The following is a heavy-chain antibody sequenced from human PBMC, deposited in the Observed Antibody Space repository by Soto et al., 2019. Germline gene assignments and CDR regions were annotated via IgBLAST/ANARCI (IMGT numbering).Heavy chain of an antibody. J-gene: IGHJ5*02. CDR1: GFTFSSYG. Sequence: GGSLRLSCAASGFTFSSYGMHWVRQAPGKGLEWVAVISYDGSNKYYADSVKGRFTISRDNSKNTLYLQMNSLRAEDTAVYYCAKVGITGTTQKANWFDPWGQGTRVTVSS. CDR3: AKVGITGTTQKANWFDP. V-gene: IGHV3-30*18. CDR2: ISYDGSNK. D-gene: IGHD1-7*01.